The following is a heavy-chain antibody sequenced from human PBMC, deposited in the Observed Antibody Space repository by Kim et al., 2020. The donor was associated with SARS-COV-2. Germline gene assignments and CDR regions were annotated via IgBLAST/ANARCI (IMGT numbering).Heavy chain of an antibody. CDR1: GFTFSNYD. CDR3: ARAGNMARGDFPNFYF. V-gene: IGHV3-23*01. Sequence: GGSLRLSRAASGFTFSNYDMSWIRQAPGKGLEWVSAITGSGGTSTYYAYSVKVRFTISSDDSKNKLSLQADSIRAEDTDIYYCARAGNMARGDFPNFYF. J-gene: IGHJ4*01. D-gene: IGHD3-10*01. CDR2: ITGSGGTST.